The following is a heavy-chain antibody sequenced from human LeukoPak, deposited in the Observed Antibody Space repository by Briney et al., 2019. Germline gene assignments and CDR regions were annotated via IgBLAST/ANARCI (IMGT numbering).Heavy chain of an antibody. CDR3: ARDGTRQQLINKAPLYYYYMDV. V-gene: IGHV3-30-3*01. D-gene: IGHD6-13*01. CDR2: ISYDGSNK. J-gene: IGHJ6*03. CDR1: GFTFSNYW. Sequence: SGGSLRLSCAASGFTFSNYWMSWVRQAPGKGLEWVAVISYDGSNKYYADSVKGRFTISRDNSKNTLYLQMNSLRAEDTAVYYCARDGTRQQLINKAPLYYYYMDVWGKGTTVTVSS.